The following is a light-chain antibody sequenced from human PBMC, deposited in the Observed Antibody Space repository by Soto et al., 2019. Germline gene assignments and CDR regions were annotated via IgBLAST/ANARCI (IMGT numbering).Light chain of an antibody. CDR2: GAS. CDR3: QQRSDWPWT. CDR1: QGVSRK. V-gene: IGKV3-11*01. J-gene: IGKJ1*01. Sequence: DIVMTQSPATLSVAPGERVTLSCRASQGVSRKLAWYQHKPGQAPRLLISGASTGATGIPARFSGGGSGTDFTLTISNLEPEDFAVYYCQQRSDWPWTFGQGTKVDIK.